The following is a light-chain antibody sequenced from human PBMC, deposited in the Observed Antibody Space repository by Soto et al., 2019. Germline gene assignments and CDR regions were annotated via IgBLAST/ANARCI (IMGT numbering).Light chain of an antibody. Sequence: QAVVTQPPSASGTPGQRVTISCSGSSSNIGTKTVSWYQQLPGTAPKLLIYSNNQRPSGVPDPFSGSKSGTSASLAITELQTEDEDDFYCAAWDDSLYGVVFGGGTKLTVL. V-gene: IGLV1-44*01. CDR1: SSNIGTKT. CDR3: AAWDDSLYGVV. J-gene: IGLJ2*01. CDR2: SNN.